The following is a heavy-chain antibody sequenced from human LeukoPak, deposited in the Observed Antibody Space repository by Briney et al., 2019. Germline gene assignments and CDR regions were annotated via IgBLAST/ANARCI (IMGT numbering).Heavy chain of an antibody. CDR3: ASTVVVPAAIRPNDAFDI. CDR2: IIPIFGTA. D-gene: IGHD2-2*01. CDR1: GGTFSSYA. J-gene: IGHJ3*02. Sequence: SVKASCKASGGTFSSYAISWVRQAPGQGLEWMGGIIPIFGTANYAQKFQGRVTITTDESTSTAYMELSSLRSEDTAVYYCASTVVVPAAIRPNDAFDIWGQGTMVTVSS. V-gene: IGHV1-69*05.